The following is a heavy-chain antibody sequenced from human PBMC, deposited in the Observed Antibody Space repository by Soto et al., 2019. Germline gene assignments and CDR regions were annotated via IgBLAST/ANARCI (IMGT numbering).Heavy chain of an antibody. CDR3: ARDPGVHYDFWSGYPNYYYYYGMDV. D-gene: IGHD3-3*01. Sequence: SVKVSCKASGGTFSSYAISWVRQAPGQGLEWMGGIIPIFGTANYAQKFQGRVTITADESTSTAYMELSSLRSEDTAVYYCARDPGVHYDFWSGYPNYYYYYGMDVWGQGTTVTVYS. CDR2: IIPIFGTA. V-gene: IGHV1-69*13. J-gene: IGHJ6*02. CDR1: GGTFSSYA.